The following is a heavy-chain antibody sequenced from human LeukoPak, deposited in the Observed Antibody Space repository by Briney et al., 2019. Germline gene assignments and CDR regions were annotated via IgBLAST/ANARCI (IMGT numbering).Heavy chain of an antibody. CDR1: GFTFSSYS. CDR3: ARDPSSRYYYDSSGYFDY. D-gene: IGHD3-22*01. CDR2: ISSSSSYI. J-gene: IGHJ4*02. Sequence: GGSLRLSCAASGFTFSSYSMNWVRQAPGKGLEWVSSISSSSSYIYYADSVKGRFTISRDNAKNSLYPQMNSLRAEDTAVYYCARDPSSRYYYDSSGYFDYWGQGTLVTVSS. V-gene: IGHV3-21*01.